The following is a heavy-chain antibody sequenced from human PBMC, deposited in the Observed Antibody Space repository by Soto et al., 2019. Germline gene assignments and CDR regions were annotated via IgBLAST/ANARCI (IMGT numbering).Heavy chain of an antibody. J-gene: IGHJ3*02. D-gene: IGHD3-22*01. Sequence: SETLSLTCTVSGGSISSGGYYWSWIRQHPGKGLEWIGYIYYSGSTYYNPSLKSRVTISVDTSKNQFSLKLSSVTAADTAVYYCAGHYYDSGGFRGVGAFDIWGQGTMVTVSS. CDR1: GGSISSGGYY. V-gene: IGHV4-31*03. CDR3: AGHYYDSGGFRGVGAFDI. CDR2: IYYSGST.